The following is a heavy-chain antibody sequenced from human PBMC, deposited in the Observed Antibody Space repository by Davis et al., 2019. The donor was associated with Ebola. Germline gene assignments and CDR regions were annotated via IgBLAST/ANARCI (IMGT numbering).Heavy chain of an antibody. V-gene: IGHV3-30*03. J-gene: IGHJ6*02. CDR3: ARGFHCSGGSCFLYDYYGLDV. CDR2: ISYDGSDK. D-gene: IGHD2-15*01. Sequence: PGGSLRLSCAASGFTFSDYGMHWVRQAPGKGLEWVAFISYDGSDKYFADSVKGRFTISRDNSKNMLYVQMNSLRPEDTAVFYCARGFHCSGGSCFLYDYYGLDVWGRGTTVAVSS. CDR1: GFTFSDYG.